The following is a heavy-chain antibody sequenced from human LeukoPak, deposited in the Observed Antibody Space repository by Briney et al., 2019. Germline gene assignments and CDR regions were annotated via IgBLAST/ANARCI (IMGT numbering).Heavy chain of an antibody. CDR3: ARQEDRNEPPFDY. V-gene: IGHV4-4*09. D-gene: IGHD1-14*01. Sequence: SETLSLTCTVSGGSISSYYWSWIRQPPGKGLEWIGYIYTSGSTNYNPTLKSRVTISVDTSKNQFSLKLSSVTAADTAVYYCARQEDRNEPPFDYWGQGTLVTVSS. CDR1: GGSISSYY. J-gene: IGHJ4*02. CDR2: IYTSGST.